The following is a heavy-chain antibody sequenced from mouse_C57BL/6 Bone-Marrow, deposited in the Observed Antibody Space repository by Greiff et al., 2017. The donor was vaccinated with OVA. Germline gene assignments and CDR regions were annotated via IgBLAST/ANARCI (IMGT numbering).Heavy chain of an antibody. Sequence: VQLQQSVAELVRPGASVKLSCTASGFNIKNTYMHWVKQRPDQGLEWIGRIDPANGNTKYAPKFQGKATITADPASTTAYLQLSSLTSEDTAIYYCARSYNCPFWYFDVWGTGTTVTVSS. J-gene: IGHJ1*03. CDR2: IDPANGNT. CDR1: GFNIKNTY. V-gene: IGHV14-3*01. D-gene: IGHD1-3*01. CDR3: ARSYNCPFWYFDV.